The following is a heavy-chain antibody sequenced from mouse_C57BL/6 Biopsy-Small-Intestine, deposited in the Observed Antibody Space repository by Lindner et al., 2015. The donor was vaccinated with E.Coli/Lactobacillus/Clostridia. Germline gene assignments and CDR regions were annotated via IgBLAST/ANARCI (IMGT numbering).Heavy chain of an antibody. J-gene: IGHJ3*01. Sequence: VQLQESGPELVKPGASAKMSCKASGYTFTSYVIHWVKQKPGQGLEWIGYTDPYNDGPKYNENFKGKATLTSDRSSSTAYMQLSSLTSEDSAVYYCSRSYGDMFAYWGQGTLVTVSA. V-gene: IGHV1-14*01. CDR1: GYTFTSYV. D-gene: IGHD2-13*01. CDR2: TDPYNDGP. CDR3: SRSYGDMFAY.